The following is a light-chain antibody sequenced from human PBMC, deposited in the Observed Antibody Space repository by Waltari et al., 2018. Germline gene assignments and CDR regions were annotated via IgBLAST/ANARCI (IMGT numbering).Light chain of an antibody. CDR2: DVS. J-gene: IGLJ3*02. CDR3: SSYTSSSTWV. Sequence: QSALTQPASVSGSPGQSITISCTGTSSDVGGYNYVSWYQQHPGKAPKLMIYDVSKRPSVVSNRFSGSKSGNTASLTISGLQVEDEADYYCSSYTSSSTWVFGGGTKLTVL. CDR1: SSDVGGYNY. V-gene: IGLV2-14*01.